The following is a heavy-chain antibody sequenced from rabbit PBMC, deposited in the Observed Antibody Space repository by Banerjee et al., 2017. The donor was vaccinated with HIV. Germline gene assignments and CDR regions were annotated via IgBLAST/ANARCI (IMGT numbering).Heavy chain of an antibody. Sequence: QEQLEESGGGLVKPGGTLTLTCKASGFDFSSSYYMCWVRQAPGKGLEWIGCIVADSSGSTYYASWAKGRFTISETSSTTVTLQMTSLTAADTATYFCARDLDYGGYGYDLWGPGTLVTVS. V-gene: IGHV1S45*01. CDR1: GFDFSSSYY. CDR3: ARDLDYGGYGYDL. J-gene: IGHJ4*01. CDR2: IVADSSGST. D-gene: IGHD6-1*01.